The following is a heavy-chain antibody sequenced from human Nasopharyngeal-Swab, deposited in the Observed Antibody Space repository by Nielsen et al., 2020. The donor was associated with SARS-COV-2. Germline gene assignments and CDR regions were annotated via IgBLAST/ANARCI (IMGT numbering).Heavy chain of an antibody. CDR3: ARDFRGCWAY. D-gene: IGHD3-10*01. CDR1: GYTFTSYY. CDR2: INPSGGST. V-gene: IGHV1-46*01. Sequence: ASVKVSCKASGYTFTSYYMHWVRQAPGQGLEWMGIINPSGGSTSYAQKFQGRVTMTRDTSTGTVYMELSSLRSEDTDVYYCARDFRGCWAYWGQGTLVTVSS. J-gene: IGHJ4*02.